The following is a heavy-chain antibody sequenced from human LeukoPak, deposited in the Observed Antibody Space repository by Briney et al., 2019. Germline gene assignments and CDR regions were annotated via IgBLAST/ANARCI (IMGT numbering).Heavy chain of an antibody. D-gene: IGHD6-19*01. CDR2: IYYSGST. CDR3: ARGELGYSSGLPPPFFDP. J-gene: IGHJ5*02. CDR1: GGSISSYY. Sequence: SETLSLTCTVSGGSISSYYWSWIRQPPGKGLEWIGYIYYSGSTNYNPSLKSRVTISVDTSKNQFSPKLSSVTAADTAVYYCARGELGYSSGLPPPFFDPWGQGTLVTVSS. V-gene: IGHV4-59*01.